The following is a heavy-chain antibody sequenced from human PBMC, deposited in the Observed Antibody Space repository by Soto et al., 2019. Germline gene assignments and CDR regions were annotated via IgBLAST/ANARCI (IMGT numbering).Heavy chain of an antibody. Sequence: QLQLQESGSGLVKPSQTLSLTCAVSGGSISSGGYSWSWIRQPPGKGLEWIGYIYHSGRTYYNPYRQKSITTSEVRAKNKFSLQQSSVTGADTAVYYCARDVKNFGGEGSHPHYYYGMDVWGQGTTVTVSS. D-gene: IGHD3-3*01. CDR2: IYHSGRT. CDR1: GGSISSGGYS. CDR3: ARDVKNFGGEGSHPHYYYGMDV. V-gene: IGHV4-30-2*01. J-gene: IGHJ6*02.